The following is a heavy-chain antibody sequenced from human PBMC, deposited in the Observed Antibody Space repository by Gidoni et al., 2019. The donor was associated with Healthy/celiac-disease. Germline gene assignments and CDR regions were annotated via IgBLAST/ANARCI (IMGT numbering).Heavy chain of an antibody. CDR2: IYYSGST. CDR1: GGSISSGGYY. D-gene: IGHD2-2*01. J-gene: IGHJ3*02. CDR3: ARDIVVVPAAIPEGAFDI. V-gene: IGHV4-31*03. Sequence: QVQLQESGPGLVKPSQTLSLTCPVSGGSISSGGYYWSWIRQHPGKGLEWIGYIYYSGSTYYNPSLKSRVTISVDTSKNQFSLKLSSVTAADTAVYYCARDIVVVPAAIPEGAFDIWGQGTMVTVSS.